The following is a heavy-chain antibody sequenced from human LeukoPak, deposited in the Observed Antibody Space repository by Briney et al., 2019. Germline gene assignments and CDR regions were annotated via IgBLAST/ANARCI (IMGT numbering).Heavy chain of an antibody. CDR1: GYTFTGYY. CDR2: INPNSGGT. D-gene: IGHD3-22*01. CDR3: ARRVGGSSGYYGGAFDI. V-gene: IGHV1-2*02. J-gene: IGHJ3*02. Sequence: GASVKVSCKASGYTFTGYYMHWVRQAPGQGLEWMGWINPNSGGTNYAQKFQGRVTMTRDTSISTAYMELSRLRSDDTALYYCARRVGGSSGYYGGAFDIWGQGTMVTVSS.